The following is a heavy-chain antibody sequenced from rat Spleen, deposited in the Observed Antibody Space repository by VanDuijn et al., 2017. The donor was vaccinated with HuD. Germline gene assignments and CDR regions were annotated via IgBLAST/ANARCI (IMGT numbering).Heavy chain of an antibody. J-gene: IGHJ3*01. D-gene: IGHD1-12*02. CDR3: ARSDGTHYYLPFAY. V-gene: IGHV3-3*01. CDR2: INSAGST. CDR1: GHSITSSYR. Sequence: EVQLQESGPGLVKPSQSLSLTCSVTGHSITSSYRWNWIRKFPGNKLEWMGYINSAGSTNYNPSLKSRISLTRDTSKNQFFLQVNSVSTEDTATYYCARSDGTHYYLPFAYWGQGTLVTVSS.